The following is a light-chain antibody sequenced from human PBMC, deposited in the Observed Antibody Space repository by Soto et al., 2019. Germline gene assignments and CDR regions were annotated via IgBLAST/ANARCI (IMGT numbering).Light chain of an antibody. CDR2: GTS. J-gene: IGKJ4*01. Sequence: DIQLTQSPSFLSASVGDRVTITCRASQGINNYLAWYQQKPGKAPNLLIYGTSTLQSGVPSRFSGSASGTEFTLTISSLQSEDFATYYCQQVYVYPSTFGGGTKVDIK. V-gene: IGKV1-9*01. CDR1: QGINNY. CDR3: QQVYVYPST.